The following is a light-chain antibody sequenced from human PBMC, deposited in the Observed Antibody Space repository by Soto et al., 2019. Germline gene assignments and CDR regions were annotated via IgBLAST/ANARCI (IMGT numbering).Light chain of an antibody. V-gene: IGLV2-14*01. CDR2: DVS. J-gene: IGLJ3*02. Sequence: QSALTQPASVSGSPGQSITVSCTGTSSDVGGYNYVSWYQQHPGKAPKLMIYDVSARPSGVSNRFSGSKSGNTASLTISGLQADDEADYYCSSYTTSSTQVFGGGTKLTVL. CDR3: SSYTTSSTQV. CDR1: SSDVGGYNY.